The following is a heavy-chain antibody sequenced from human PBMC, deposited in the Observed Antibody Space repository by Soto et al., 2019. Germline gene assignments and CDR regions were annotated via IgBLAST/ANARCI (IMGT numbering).Heavy chain of an antibody. Sequence: SETLSLTCTVSGDSSSTSTYSWSWILQPPGKGLEWIAYTSYTGHTNYNPSLKSRVTTSMDTSKNQFSLKLTSVTAADTAVYYCATHRYNVGWEHFDSWGQGTLVTVSS. CDR2: TSYTGHT. J-gene: IGHJ4*02. CDR3: ATHRYNVGWEHFDS. CDR1: GDSSSTSTYS. V-gene: IGHV4-61*01. D-gene: IGHD1-26*01.